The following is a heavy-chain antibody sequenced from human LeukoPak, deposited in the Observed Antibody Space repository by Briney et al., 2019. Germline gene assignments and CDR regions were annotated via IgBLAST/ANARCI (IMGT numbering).Heavy chain of an antibody. J-gene: IGHJ6*03. CDR2: IIPIFGTA. V-gene: IGHV1-69*13. CDR1: GYTFTSYG. D-gene: IGHD5-12*01. CDR3: ATHSPEWRYSGYYNYYYMDV. Sequence: GASVKASCKASGYTFTSYGISWVRQAPGQGLEWMGGIIPIFGTANYAQKFQGRVTITADESTSTAYMELSSLRSEDTAVYFCATHSPEWRYSGYYNYYYMDVWGNGTTVTVSS.